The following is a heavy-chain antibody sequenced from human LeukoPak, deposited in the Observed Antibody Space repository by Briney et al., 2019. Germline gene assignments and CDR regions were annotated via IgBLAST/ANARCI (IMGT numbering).Heavy chain of an antibody. CDR2: IKEDGSVK. J-gene: IGHJ5*02. V-gene: IGHV3-7*02. CDR1: GFTFSSNW. Sequence: TGGSLRLSCVVSGFTFSSNWMSWVRQAPGKGLEWVGNIKEDGSVKYYVDSVKGRFTISRDNAKNSLYLQMNSLRAEDTAVYYCASQSFGRFGPWGQGTRVTVSS. D-gene: IGHD3-16*01. CDR3: ASQSFGRFGP.